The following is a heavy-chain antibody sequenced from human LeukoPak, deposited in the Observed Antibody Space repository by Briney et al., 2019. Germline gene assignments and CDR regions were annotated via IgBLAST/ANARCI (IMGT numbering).Heavy chain of an antibody. Sequence: PGGSLRLSCSASGITFSSYAMHWVRQAPGKGLEYVSTISTNGGSTYYADSAKGRFTISRDNSKNTLYLRMSRLRAEDTAVYHCVKDKSPNDYYYYGMDVWGQGTTVTVSS. CDR2: ISTNGGST. V-gene: IGHV3-64D*06. J-gene: IGHJ6*02. CDR3: VKDKSPNDYYYYGMDV. CDR1: GITFSSYA.